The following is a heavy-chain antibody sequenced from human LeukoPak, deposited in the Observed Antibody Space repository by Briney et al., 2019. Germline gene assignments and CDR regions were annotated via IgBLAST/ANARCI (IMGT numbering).Heavy chain of an antibody. V-gene: IGHV3-7*01. CDR1: GFTFSSYW. J-gene: IGHJ6*02. Sequence: PGGSLRLSCAASGFTFSSYWMSWVRQAPGKGLEWVANIKQDGSEKYYVDSVKGRFTISRDNAKNSLYLQMNSLRAEDTAVYYCARDLIALGSYYGMDVWGQGTTVTVSS. CDR2: IKQDGSEK. CDR3: ARDLIALGSYYGMDV. D-gene: IGHD3-16*01.